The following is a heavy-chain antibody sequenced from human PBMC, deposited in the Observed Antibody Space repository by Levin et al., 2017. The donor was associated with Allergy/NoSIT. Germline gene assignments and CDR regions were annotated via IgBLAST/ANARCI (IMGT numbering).Heavy chain of an antibody. CDR2: IKQDGSEE. CDR3: ARAARYCSSTSCYGHYFDY. V-gene: IGHV3-7*04. J-gene: IGHJ4*02. D-gene: IGHD2-2*01. CDR1: GFTFSSYW. Sequence: GGSLRLSCAASGFTFSSYWMSWVRQAPGKGLEWVASIKQDGSEEYYVDSVKGRFTISRDNAKNSLYLQMNTLRVEDTAVYYCARAARYCSSTSCYGHYFDYWGQGALVTVSS.